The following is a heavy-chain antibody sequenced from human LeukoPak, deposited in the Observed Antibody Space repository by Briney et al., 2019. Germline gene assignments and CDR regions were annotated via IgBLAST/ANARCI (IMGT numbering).Heavy chain of an antibody. D-gene: IGHD1-26*01. CDR3: ARDPSYSENLDY. CDR2: INSDGSST. V-gene: IGHV3-74*01. CDR1: GFTFSSYW. J-gene: IGHJ4*02. Sequence: GGSLRLSCAASGFTFSSYWMHWVRQGPGKGLVWVSRINSDGSSTAYADSVKGRFTISRDNAKNTLYLQMNSLRAEDTAVYYCARDPSYSENLDYWGQGTLVTVSS.